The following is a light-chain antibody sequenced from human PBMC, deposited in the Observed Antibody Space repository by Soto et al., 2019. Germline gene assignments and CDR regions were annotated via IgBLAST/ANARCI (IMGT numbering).Light chain of an antibody. CDR2: GAS. CDR3: QQYGSSPIT. J-gene: IGKJ1*01. Sequence: ELVLTQSPDTLSLSPGESATLSCRASQSVTSHFLAWYQKNPGQAPRLLIYGASSRATGIPDRLSGSGSGTDFTLTISRLENEEFAVFYCQQYGSSPITFGQVTKVDIK. CDR1: QSVTSHF. V-gene: IGKV3-20*01.